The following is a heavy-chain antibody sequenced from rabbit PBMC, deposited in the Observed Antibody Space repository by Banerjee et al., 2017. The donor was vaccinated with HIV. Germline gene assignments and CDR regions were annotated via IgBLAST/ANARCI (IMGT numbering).Heavy chain of an antibody. V-gene: IGHV1S7*01. CDR2: IDPVFGSA. J-gene: IGHJ4*01. CDR1: GFDFTSYY. CDR3: ARGGGL. Sequence: QLRESGGGLVQPGGSLKLSCKASGFDFTSYYMSWVRQAPGKGLEWIGYIDPVFGSAYYASWVNVRFSISRENTQNTVSLQLNSLTAADTATYFCARGGGLWGPGTLVTVS.